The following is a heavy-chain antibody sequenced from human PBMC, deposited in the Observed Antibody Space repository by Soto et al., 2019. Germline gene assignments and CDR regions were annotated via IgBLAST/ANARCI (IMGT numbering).Heavy chain of an antibody. CDR1: GFTFSSYG. CDR2: ISYDGSNK. CDR3: AKDRSGSYLGYYYGMDV. V-gene: IGHV3-30*18. J-gene: IGHJ6*02. Sequence: QVQLVESGGGVVQPGRSLRLSCAASGFTFSSYGMHWVRQAPGKGLEWVAVISYDGSNKYYADSVKGRFTISRDNSKNTLYLQMNSLRAEDTAVYYCAKDRSGSYLGYYYGMDVWGQGTTVTVSS. D-gene: IGHD1-26*01.